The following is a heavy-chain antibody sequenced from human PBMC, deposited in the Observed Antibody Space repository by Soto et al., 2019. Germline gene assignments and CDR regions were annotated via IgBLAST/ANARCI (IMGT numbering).Heavy chain of an antibody. D-gene: IGHD2-15*01. V-gene: IGHV1-69*01. CDR3: ARGYCSGGSCYASLGYYYYYGMDV. Sequence: QVQLVQSGAEVKKPGSSVKVSCKASGGTFSSYAISWVRQAPGQGLEWMGGIIPIFGTANYAQKFQGRVTITAVESTSTAYMELSSLRSEDTAVYYCARGYCSGGSCYASLGYYYYYGMDVWGQGTTVTVSS. J-gene: IGHJ6*02. CDR1: GGTFSSYA. CDR2: IIPIFGTA.